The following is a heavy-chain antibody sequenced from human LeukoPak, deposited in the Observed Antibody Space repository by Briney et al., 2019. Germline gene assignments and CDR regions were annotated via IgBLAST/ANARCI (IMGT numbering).Heavy chain of an antibody. CDR1: GGSSSGYY. J-gene: IGHJ5*02. CDR3: ARGTTGIQLWLRTGSNWFDP. V-gene: IGHV4-34*01. D-gene: IGHD5-18*01. CDR2: INHSGST. Sequence: PSETLSLTCAVYGGSSSGYYWSWIRQPPGKGLEWIGEINHSGSTNYNPSLKSRVTISVDTSKNQFSLKLSSVTAADTAVYYCARGTTGIQLWLRTGSNWFDPWGQGTLVTVSS.